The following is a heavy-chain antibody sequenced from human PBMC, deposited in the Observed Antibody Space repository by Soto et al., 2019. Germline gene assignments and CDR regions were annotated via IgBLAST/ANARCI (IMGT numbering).Heavy chain of an antibody. J-gene: IGHJ3*02. CDR3: ASNCRSFNWGSELGLAVAFDI. CDR1: GFTFSSDS. Sequence: GGSLRLTCAASGFTFSSDSMNWVRQAPGKGLEGVSYSSSSSSTIYYADSVKSRFTISADNAKNSLYLQMNSLRAEDTAVYYSASNCRSFNWGSELGLAVAFDIWGQGTLVTVSS. V-gene: IGHV3-48*04. CDR2: SSSSSSTI. D-gene: IGHD7-27*01.